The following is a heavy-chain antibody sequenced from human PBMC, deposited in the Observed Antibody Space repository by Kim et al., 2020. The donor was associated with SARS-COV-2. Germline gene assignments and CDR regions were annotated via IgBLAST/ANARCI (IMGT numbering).Heavy chain of an antibody. J-gene: IGHJ1*01. CDR2: INHSGST. Sequence: SETLSLTCAVYGGSFSGYYWSWIRQPPGKGLEWIGEINHSGSTNYNPSLKSRVTISVDTSKNQFSLKLSSVTAADTAVYYCAGPVVTANFQHWGQGTLVTVSS. CDR1: GGSFSGYY. CDR3: AGPVVTANFQH. V-gene: IGHV4-34*01. D-gene: IGHD2-21*02.